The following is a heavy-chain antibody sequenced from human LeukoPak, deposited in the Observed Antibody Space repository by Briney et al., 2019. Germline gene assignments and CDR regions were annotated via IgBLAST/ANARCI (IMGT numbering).Heavy chain of an antibody. Sequence: GGCLRLSCAASGFTFSSFEMNWVRQAPGKGLEWVSYISSSSSTIYYADSVKGRFTISRDNAKNSLYLQMNSLRAEDTAVYYCARDFGYWGQGTLVTVSS. J-gene: IGHJ4*02. CDR1: GFTFSSFE. CDR3: ARDFGY. V-gene: IGHV3-48*03. CDR2: ISSSSSTI.